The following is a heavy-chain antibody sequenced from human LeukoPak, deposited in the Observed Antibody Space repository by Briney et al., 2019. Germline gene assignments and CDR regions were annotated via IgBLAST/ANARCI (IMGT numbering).Heavy chain of an antibody. CDR2: LYYGGHT. CDR3: ARGSGWNELSWYFDL. CDR1: AFTDSSSY. Sequence: GGSLRLSCAASAFTDSSSYMSWVRQSPGEGLEWVSILYYGGHTYYGGSVEGRFNISIDNSKNTVYLKMNSLRAEDTAVYYCARGSGWNELSWYFDLWGRGTLVTVSS. V-gene: IGHV3-53*01. J-gene: IGHJ2*01. D-gene: IGHD1-1*01.